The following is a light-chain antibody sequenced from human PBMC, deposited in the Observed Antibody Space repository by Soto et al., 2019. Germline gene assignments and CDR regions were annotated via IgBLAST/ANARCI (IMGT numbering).Light chain of an antibody. V-gene: IGKV3-11*01. CDR1: RSVGSY. CDR3: QQRSSWPLT. J-gene: IGKJ4*02. CDR2: DAS. Sequence: EIVLTQSPATLSLSPGERATLSCRASRSVGSYLAWYQHKPGQAPRLLMYDASNRATGIPARFSGSGSWTEFTLTISSLEPEDFAFYYCQQRSSWPLTFGGGTKVEIK.